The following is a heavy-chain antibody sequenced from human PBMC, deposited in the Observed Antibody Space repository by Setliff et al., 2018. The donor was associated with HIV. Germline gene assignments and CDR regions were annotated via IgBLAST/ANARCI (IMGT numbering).Heavy chain of an antibody. D-gene: IGHD3-3*01. V-gene: IGHV4-4*07. CDR1: DDSIDSHY. CDR3: ARGPSYYYTSGYPGGFDP. CDR2: IFSTGST. J-gene: IGHJ5*02. Sequence: SETLSLTCNVSDDSIDSHYWSWTRQPAGRGLEWIGRIFSTGSTDYNPSLKSRATMSVDTSKNQVSLTLTSVTAADTALYYCARGPSYYYTSGYPGGFDPWGRGTLVTVSS.